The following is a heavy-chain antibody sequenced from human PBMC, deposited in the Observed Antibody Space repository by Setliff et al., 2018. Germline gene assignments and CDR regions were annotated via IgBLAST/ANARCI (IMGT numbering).Heavy chain of an antibody. CDR3: AKGNYYDSSGYGYYFDY. CDR2: ISWNSGSI. J-gene: IGHJ4*02. D-gene: IGHD3-22*01. V-gene: IGHV3-9*01. CDR1: GFTFDDYA. Sequence: GGSLRLSCAASGFTFDDYAMHWVRQAPGKGLEWVSGISWNSGSIGYADSVKGRFTISRDNAKNSLYLQMNSLRAEDTALYYCAKGNYYDSSGYGYYFDYWGQGTLVTVSS.